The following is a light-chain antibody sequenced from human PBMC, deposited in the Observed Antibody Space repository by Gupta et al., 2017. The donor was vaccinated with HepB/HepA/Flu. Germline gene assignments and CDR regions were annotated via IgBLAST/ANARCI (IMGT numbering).Light chain of an antibody. J-gene: IGKJ1*01. CDR1: QSVSSN. CDR3: QQYNNWPWT. Sequence: EIVMTQSPATLSVSPGDRATLSCGASQSVSSNFAWYQQKPGQAPRLLFYGAYTRATGVPARFSGSGSGTDFTLTISSLQSEDFAVYYCQQYNNWPWTFGQGTKVEIK. CDR2: GAY. V-gene: IGKV3-15*01.